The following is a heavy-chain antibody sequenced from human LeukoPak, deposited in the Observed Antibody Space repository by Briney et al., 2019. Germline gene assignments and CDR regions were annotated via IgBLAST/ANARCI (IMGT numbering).Heavy chain of an antibody. CDR2: IIPIFGTA. D-gene: IGHD5-24*01. CDR1: GGTFSSYA. V-gene: IGHV1-69*05. Sequence: ASVKVSCKASGGTFSSYAISWVRQAPGQGLEWMGGIIPIFGTANYAQKFQGRVTITTDESTSTAYMELSSLRSEDTAVYYCARHGAFKEMATIPRAFDIWGQGTMVTVSS. CDR3: ARHGAFKEMATIPRAFDI. J-gene: IGHJ3*02.